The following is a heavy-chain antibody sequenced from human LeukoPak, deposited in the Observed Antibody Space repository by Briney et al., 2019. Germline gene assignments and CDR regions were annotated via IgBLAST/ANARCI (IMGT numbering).Heavy chain of an antibody. CDR3: ATDPQTTVVTFDAFDI. D-gene: IGHD4-23*01. CDR1: GYTFTDYY. CDR2: MNPNSGGT. J-gene: IGHJ3*02. V-gene: IGHV1-2*02. Sequence: ASVKVSCKASGYTFTDYYIHWVRQAPGQGLEWMAWMNPNSGGTSYAQKFQGRVTMTRDTSISTGYMELSRLRFDDTAVYYCATDPQTTVVTFDAFDIWGQATMVTVSS.